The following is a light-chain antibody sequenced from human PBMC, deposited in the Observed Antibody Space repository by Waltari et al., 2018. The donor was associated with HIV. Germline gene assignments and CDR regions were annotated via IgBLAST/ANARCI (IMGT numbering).Light chain of an antibody. CDR1: TGAVPTKNL. CDR2: STT. CDR3: LLYYGGAWV. Sequence: QIVVTQEPSLTVSPGGTVTLTCASSTGAVPTKNLLNWLQKTPVQAPRALIYSTTNRNPWTPARFSCSLLGGKAALTLSGVQPEDEAEDYCLLYYGGAWVFGGGTKLTVL. V-gene: IGLV7-43*01. J-gene: IGLJ3*02.